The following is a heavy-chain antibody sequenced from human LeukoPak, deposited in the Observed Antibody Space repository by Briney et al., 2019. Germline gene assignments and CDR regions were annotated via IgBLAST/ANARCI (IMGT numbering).Heavy chain of an antibody. CDR1: GFTFSGSA. CDR3: TRHAGAVDSLYYYYYMDV. V-gene: IGHV3-73*01. J-gene: IGHJ6*03. D-gene: IGHD6-19*01. CDR2: IRSKANSYAT. Sequence: GGSLRLSCAASGFTFSGSAMHWVRQAPGKGLEWVGRIRSKANSYATAYAASVKGRFTISRDDSKNTAYLQMNSLKTEDTAVYYCTRHAGAVDSLYYYYYMDVWGKGTTVTVSS.